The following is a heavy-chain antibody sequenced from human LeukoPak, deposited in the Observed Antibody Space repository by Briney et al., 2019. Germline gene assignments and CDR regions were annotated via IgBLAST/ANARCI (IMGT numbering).Heavy chain of an antibody. J-gene: IGHJ4*02. D-gene: IGHD6-19*01. CDR2: IRKDGSEK. CDR1: GFTFSNYW. CDR3: ARHTSGQPFDY. V-gene: IGHV3-7*03. Sequence: GGSLRLSCAASGFTFSNYWMNWVRQAPGNALEWVAYIRKDGSEKYYVDSVKGRFTISRDNAKNSLYLQMNSLRAEDTAVYYCARHTSGQPFDYWGQGTLVTVSS.